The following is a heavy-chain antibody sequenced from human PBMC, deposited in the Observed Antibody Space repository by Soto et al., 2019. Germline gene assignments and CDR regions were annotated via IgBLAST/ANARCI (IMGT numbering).Heavy chain of an antibody. CDR3: AREEWELHYGY. Sequence: QPGGSLRLSCAASGFTFSSYAMHWVRQAPGKRLEWVAVISYDGSNKYYADSVKGRFTISRDNSKNTLYLQMNSLRAEDTAVYYCAREEWELHYGYWGQGT. D-gene: IGHD1-26*01. V-gene: IGHV3-30-3*01. CDR1: GFTFSSYA. J-gene: IGHJ4*02. CDR2: ISYDGSNK.